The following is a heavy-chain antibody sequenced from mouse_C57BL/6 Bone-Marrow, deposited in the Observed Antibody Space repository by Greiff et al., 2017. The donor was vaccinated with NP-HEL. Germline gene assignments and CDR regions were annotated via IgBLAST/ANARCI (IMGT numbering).Heavy chain of an antibody. Sequence: VQLQQSGPVLVKPGASVKMSCKASGYTFTDYYMNWVKQSHGKSLEWIGVINPYNGGTSYNQKFKGKATLTVDKSSSTAYMELNSLTSEDSAVYYCARGEGYGNYGYAMDYWGQGTSVTVSS. D-gene: IGHD2-10*02. J-gene: IGHJ4*01. CDR3: ARGEGYGNYGYAMDY. CDR2: INPYNGGT. V-gene: IGHV1-19*01. CDR1: GYTFTDYY.